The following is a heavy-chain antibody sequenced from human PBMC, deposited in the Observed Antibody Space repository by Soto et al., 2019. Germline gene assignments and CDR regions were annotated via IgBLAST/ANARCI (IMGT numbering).Heavy chain of an antibody. D-gene: IGHD6-13*01. Sequence: PSETLSLTCTVSGGSISCYYWSWIRQPPGKGLEWIGYIYYSGSTNYNPSLKSRVTISVDTSKNQFSLKLSSVTAADTAVYYCARELASSGWQQLLGWFDPWGQGTLVTVSS. J-gene: IGHJ5*02. CDR2: IYYSGST. CDR3: ARELASSGWQQLLGWFDP. CDR1: GGSISCYY. V-gene: IGHV4-59*01.